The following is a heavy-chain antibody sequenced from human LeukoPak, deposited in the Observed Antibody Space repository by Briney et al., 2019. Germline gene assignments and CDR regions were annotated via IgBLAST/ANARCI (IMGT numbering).Heavy chain of an antibody. V-gene: IGHV4-34*01. CDR2: INHSGST. CDR3: ARAGTVASSSVDY. J-gene: IGHJ4*02. Sequence: KPSETLSLTCTVSGDVIGTYYWSWIRQPPGKGLEWIGEINHSGSTNYNPSLKSRVTISVDTSKNQFSLKLSSVTAADTAVYYCARAGTVASSSVDYWGQGTLVTVSS. CDR1: GDVIGTYY. D-gene: IGHD2-2*01.